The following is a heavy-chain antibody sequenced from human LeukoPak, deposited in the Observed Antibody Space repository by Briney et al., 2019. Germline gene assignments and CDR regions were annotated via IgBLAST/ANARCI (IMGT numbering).Heavy chain of an antibody. V-gene: IGHV3-20*01. Sequence: GGSLRLSCAASGFTFDDYGMSWVRQAPGKGLEWVSGINWNGGSTGYAGSVKGRFTISRDNAKNSLYLQMNSLRAEDTALYHCARDSPYGGNSIGFDPWGQGTLVTVSS. J-gene: IGHJ5*02. CDR2: INWNGGST. D-gene: IGHD4-23*01. CDR1: GFTFDDYG. CDR3: ARDSPYGGNSIGFDP.